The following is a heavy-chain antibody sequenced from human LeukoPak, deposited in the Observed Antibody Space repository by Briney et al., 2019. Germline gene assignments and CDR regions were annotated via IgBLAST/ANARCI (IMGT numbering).Heavy chain of an antibody. CDR2: IKQDGSEE. J-gene: IGHJ4*02. V-gene: IGHV3-7*01. CDR1: GFTFSSYW. D-gene: IGHD3-10*01. Sequence: PGGSLRLSCAASGFTFSSYWMSWVRQAPGKGLEWVANIKQDGSEEFCVDSVKGRFTIARDNAKNSMYLQMNSLRAEDTGVYYCARLQYSFLYGSGSYGVDYWGQGTLVTVSS. CDR3: ARLQYSFLYGSGSYGVDY.